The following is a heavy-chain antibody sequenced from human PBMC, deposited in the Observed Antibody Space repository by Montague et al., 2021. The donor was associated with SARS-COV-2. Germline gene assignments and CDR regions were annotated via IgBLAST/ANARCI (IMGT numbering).Heavy chain of an antibody. D-gene: IGHD5-18*01. CDR1: GFTVSSNY. CDR2: IYSGGST. V-gene: IGHV3-53*01. CDR3: AGQLWLRGAFDY. Sequence: SLRLSCAASGFTVSSNYMSWVRQAPGKGLEWVSVIYSGGSTYYADPVKGRFTISRDNSKNTLYLQMNSLRAEDTAVYCCAGQLWLRGAFDYWGQGTLVTVSS. J-gene: IGHJ4*02.